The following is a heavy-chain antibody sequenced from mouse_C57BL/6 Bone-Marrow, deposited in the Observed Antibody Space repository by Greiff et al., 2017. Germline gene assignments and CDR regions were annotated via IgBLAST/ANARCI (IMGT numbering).Heavy chain of an antibody. V-gene: IGHV14-2*01. CDR3: ARAGRWLLLGFAY. CDR2: IDPEDGET. Sequence: VTLKESGAELVKPGASVKLSCTASGFNIKDYYMHWVKQRAEQGLEWIGRIDPEDGETKYAPKFQGKATITADNSSNTAFLQLSSLTSEDTAVYYCARAGRWLLLGFAYWGQGTLVTVSA. J-gene: IGHJ3*01. D-gene: IGHD2-3*01. CDR1: GFNIKDYY.